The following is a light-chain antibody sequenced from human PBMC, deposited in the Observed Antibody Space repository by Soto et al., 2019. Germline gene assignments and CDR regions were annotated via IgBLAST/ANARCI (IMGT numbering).Light chain of an antibody. CDR1: SSDVGGYNS. J-gene: IGLJ2*01. V-gene: IGLV2-8*01. CDR2: EVS. Sequence: QSVLTQPPSASGSPGQSVTISCTGTSSDVGGYNSVSWYQQHPGKAPKLMIYEVSKRPSGVPDRFSGSKSGNTASLTVSGLQPDDEADYYCSSYAGSNNLLFGGGTKLTVL. CDR3: SSYAGSNNLL.